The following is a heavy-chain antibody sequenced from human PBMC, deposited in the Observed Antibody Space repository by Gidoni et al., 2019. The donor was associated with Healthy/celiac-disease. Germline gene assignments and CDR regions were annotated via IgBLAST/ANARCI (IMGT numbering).Heavy chain of an antibody. Sequence: EVQLLESGGGLVQPGGSLRLPCAASVFTFSSYAMRWVRQAPGKGLEWVSAISCSGGSTYYADSVKGRFTISRDNSKNTVYLQMNSLRDEDTAVYYCAKAEGGVGATIADWGQGTLVTVSS. CDR1: VFTFSSYA. CDR2: ISCSGGST. D-gene: IGHD1-26*01. CDR3: AKAEGGVGATIAD. J-gene: IGHJ4*02. V-gene: IGHV3-23*01.